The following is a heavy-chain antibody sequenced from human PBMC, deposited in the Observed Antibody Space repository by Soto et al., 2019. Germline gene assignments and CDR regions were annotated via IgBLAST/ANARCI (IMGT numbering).Heavy chain of an antibody. D-gene: IGHD6-19*01. V-gene: IGHV3-64*01. J-gene: IGHJ4*02. CDR1: GFTFSSYA. CDR3: ARDSRSSGWPVDY. CDR2: ISSNGGST. Sequence: GESLKISCAASGFTFSSYAMHWVRQAPGKGLEYVSAISSNGGSTYYANSVKGRFTISRDNSKNTLYLQMGSLRAEDMAVYYCARDSRSSGWPVDYWGQGTLVTVSS.